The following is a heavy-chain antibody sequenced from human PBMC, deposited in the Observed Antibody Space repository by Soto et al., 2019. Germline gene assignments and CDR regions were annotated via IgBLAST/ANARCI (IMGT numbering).Heavy chain of an antibody. CDR3: ARDGGRFYYYGMDV. CDR1: GFTFSSYG. CDR2: ISSTRSTR. J-gene: IGHJ6*02. Sequence: GGSLRLSGAASGFTFSSYGMNWVRQAPGKGLERVSYISSTRSTRYYAVNVKGRCTIFRDNAKNSLYLQMNSLRAEDTAVYYCARDGGRFYYYGMDVWGQGTTVTVSS. V-gene: IGHV3-48*04.